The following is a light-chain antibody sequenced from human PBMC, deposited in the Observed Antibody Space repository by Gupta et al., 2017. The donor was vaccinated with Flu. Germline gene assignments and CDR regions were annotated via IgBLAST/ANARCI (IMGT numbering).Light chain of an antibody. V-gene: IGKV3-15*01. CDR2: GAS. CDR3: QQYNNRHPKDS. Sequence: EIVMTQSPATLSVSPGERATLSCRASQSVSSNLAWYQQKPGQAPRLLIYGASTRATGIPARFSGSGAGTEFTLTISSLQSEDFAVYYCQQYNNRHPKDSFGQGTKLEIK. CDR1: QSVSSN. J-gene: IGKJ2*03.